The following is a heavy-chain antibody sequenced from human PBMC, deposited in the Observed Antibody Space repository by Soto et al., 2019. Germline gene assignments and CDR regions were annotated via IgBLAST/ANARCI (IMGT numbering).Heavy chain of an antibody. Sequence: HSQTLSLTCAISGDSVSSNSAAWNWIRQSPSRGLEWLGRTYYRSKWYNDYAVSVKSRITINPDTSKNQFSLQLNSVTPEDTAVYYCARDLYYYDSSGLSNWFDSWGQGTLVTVSS. V-gene: IGHV6-1*01. D-gene: IGHD3-22*01. CDR1: GDSVSSNSAA. CDR3: ARDLYYYDSSGLSNWFDS. J-gene: IGHJ5*01. CDR2: TYYRSKWYN.